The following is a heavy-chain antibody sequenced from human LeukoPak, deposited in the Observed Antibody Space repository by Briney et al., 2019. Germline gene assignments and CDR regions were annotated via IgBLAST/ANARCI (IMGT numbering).Heavy chain of an antibody. D-gene: IGHD3-3*01. CDR1: GLTFSSYA. CDR3: AKDEHVLRFLEWFFDY. J-gene: IGHJ4*02. Sequence: EPGGSLRLSCAASGLTFSSYAMSWVRQAPGKGLEWVSAISGSGGSTYYADSVMGRFTISRDNSKNTLYLQMNSLRAEDTAVYYCAKDEHVLRFLEWFFDYWGQGTLVTVCS. V-gene: IGHV3-23*01. CDR2: ISGSGGST.